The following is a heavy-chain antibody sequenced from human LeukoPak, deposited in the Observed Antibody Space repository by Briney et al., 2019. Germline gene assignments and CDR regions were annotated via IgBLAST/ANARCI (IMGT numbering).Heavy chain of an antibody. D-gene: IGHD3-22*01. V-gene: IGHV1-18*01. J-gene: IGHJ4*02. CDR2: ISAYNGNT. CDR3: ARDYMENYYDSSGYIDY. Sequence: ASVKVSCKASGYTFTSYGISWVRQAPGQGLEWVGWISAYNGNTNYAQKLQGRVTMTTDTSTSTAYMELSRLRSDDTAVYYCARDYMENYYDSSGYIDYWGQGTLVTVSS. CDR1: GYTFTSYG.